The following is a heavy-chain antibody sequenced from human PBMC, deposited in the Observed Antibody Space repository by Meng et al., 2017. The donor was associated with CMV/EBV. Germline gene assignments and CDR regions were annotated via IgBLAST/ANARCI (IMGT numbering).Heavy chain of an antibody. V-gene: IGHV1-69*05. J-gene: IGHJ6*02. CDR1: GGTFSSYA. D-gene: IGHD4/OR15-4a*01. CDR2: LIPIFGTA. Sequence: SVKVSCKASGGTFSSYAISWLRQAPGQGREWMGGLIPIFGTANYAQKFQGRVTITTDESTSTAYMELSSLRSEDTAVYYCARAYLTRPYGMDVWGQGTTVTVSS. CDR3: ARAYLTRPYGMDV.